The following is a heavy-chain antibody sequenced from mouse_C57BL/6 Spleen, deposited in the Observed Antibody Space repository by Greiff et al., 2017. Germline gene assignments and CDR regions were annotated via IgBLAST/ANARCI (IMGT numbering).Heavy chain of an antibody. CDR2: IYPGSGNT. CDR1: GYTFTDYY. J-gene: IGHJ3*01. Sequence: VQLQQSGAELVRPGASVKLSCKASGYTFTDYYINWVKQRPGQGLEWIAWIYPGSGNTYYNEKFKGKATLTAETSSSTAYMQLSSLTSEVSAVYFCASAYYDYDEAWFAYWGQGTLVTVSA. D-gene: IGHD2-4*01. CDR3: ASAYYDYDEAWFAY. V-gene: IGHV1-76*01.